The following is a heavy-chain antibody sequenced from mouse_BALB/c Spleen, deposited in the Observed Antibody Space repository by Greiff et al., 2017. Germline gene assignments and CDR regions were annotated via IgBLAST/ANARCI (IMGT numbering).Heavy chain of an antibody. CDR1: GYAFSSYW. CDR2: IYPGDGDT. Sequence: QVQLQQSGAELVRPGSSVKISCKASGYAFSSYWMNWVKQRPGQGLEWIGQIYPGDGDTNYNGKFKGKATLTADKSSSTAYMQLSSLTSEDSAVYFCARSLYYGSSWYFDVWGAGTTVTVSS. J-gene: IGHJ1*01. V-gene: IGHV1-80*01. CDR3: ARSLYYGSSWYFDV. D-gene: IGHD1-1*01.